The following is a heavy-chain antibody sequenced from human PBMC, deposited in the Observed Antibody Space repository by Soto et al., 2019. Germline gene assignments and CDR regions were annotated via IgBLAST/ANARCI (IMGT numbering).Heavy chain of an antibody. CDR1: GYTFTDYY. J-gene: IGHJ4*02. Sequence: ASVKVSCKASGYTFTDYYIHWVRQAPGQGLEWMGWINPNSGGTNYAQKFQDWVTMTRDTSINTAFMELSRLRSDDTAVYYCARGDYSGSGTYYNPFDYWGQGPWSPSPQ. CDR2: INPNSGGT. V-gene: IGHV1-2*04. D-gene: IGHD3-10*01. CDR3: ARGDYSGSGTYYNPFDY.